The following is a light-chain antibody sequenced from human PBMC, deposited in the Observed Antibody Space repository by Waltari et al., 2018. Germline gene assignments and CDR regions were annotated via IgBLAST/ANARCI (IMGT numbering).Light chain of an antibody. CDR3: CSYAGSNWV. J-gene: IGLJ3*02. Sequence: QSALTQPASVSGSPGQSITISCTGTSGDVGSYNLVSWYQQHPGKAPKLMIYEGSKRPSGVSNRFSGSKSGNTASLTISGLQAEVEADYYCCSYAGSNWVFGGGTKLTVL. CDR1: SGDVGSYNL. CDR2: EGS. V-gene: IGLV2-23*01.